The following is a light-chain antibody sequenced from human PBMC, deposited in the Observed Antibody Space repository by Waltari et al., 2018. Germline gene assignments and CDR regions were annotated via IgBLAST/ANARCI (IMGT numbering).Light chain of an antibody. J-gene: IGKJ5*01. CDR2: EVS. Sequence: DVLMTQTPLSLSVTPGQPASISCKSSQSLLHRDGRTYLYWYLQKAGQPPQVLIYEVSIRFSGVPDRFSGSVSGTDFTLTISRVKAEDVGIYYCMQSVQLPLAFGQGTRLDIK. CDR1: QSLLHRDGRTY. V-gene: IGKV2D-29*01. CDR3: MQSVQLPLA.